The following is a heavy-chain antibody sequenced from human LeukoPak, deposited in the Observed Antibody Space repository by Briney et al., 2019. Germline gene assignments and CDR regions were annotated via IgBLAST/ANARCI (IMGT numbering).Heavy chain of an antibody. D-gene: IGHD6-13*01. J-gene: IGHJ6*02. CDR2: IKQDGSEK. Sequence: GGSLRLSCAASEFTFSSYWMSWVRQAPGKGLEWVANIKQDGSEKYYVDSVKGRFTISRDNAKNSLYLQMNSLRAEDTAVYYCARDSSSWYYYYYGMDVWGQGTTVTVSS. CDR3: ARDSSSWYYYYYGMDV. CDR1: EFTFSSYW. V-gene: IGHV3-7*01.